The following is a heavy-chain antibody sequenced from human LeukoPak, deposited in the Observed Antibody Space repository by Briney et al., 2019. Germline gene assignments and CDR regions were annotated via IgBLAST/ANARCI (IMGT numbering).Heavy chain of an antibody. CDR1: GGTFSSYA. J-gene: IGHJ4*02. CDR3: ARVGGDYTPLY. Sequence: WASVKVSCKASGGTFSSYAISWVRQAPGQGLEWMGWISAYNGNTNYAQKLQGRVTMTTDTSTSTAYMELRSLRSDDTAVYYCARVGGDYTPLYWGQGTLVTVSS. CDR2: ISAYNGNT. D-gene: IGHD2-21*01. V-gene: IGHV1-18*01.